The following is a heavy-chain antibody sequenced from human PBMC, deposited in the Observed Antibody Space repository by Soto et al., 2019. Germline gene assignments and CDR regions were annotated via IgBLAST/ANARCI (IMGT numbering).Heavy chain of an antibody. V-gene: IGHV1-69*13. J-gene: IGHJ3*02. D-gene: IGHD3-22*01. CDR2: IIPIFGTA. CDR3: ARDPYYYDSSGSSVGAFDI. Sequence: SVKVSCKASGGTFSSYAISWVRQAPGQGLEWMGGIIPIFGTANYAQKFQGRVTITADESTSTAYMELSSLRSEDTAVYYCARDPYYYDSSGSSVGAFDIWGQGTIVTVSS. CDR1: GGTFSSYA.